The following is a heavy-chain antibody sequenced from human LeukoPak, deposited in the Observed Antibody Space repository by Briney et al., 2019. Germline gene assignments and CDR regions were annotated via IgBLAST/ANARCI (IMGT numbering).Heavy chain of an antibody. V-gene: IGHV3-30-3*01. J-gene: IGHJ3*02. D-gene: IGHD3-9*01. Sequence: GGSLRLSCAASGFTFSSYAMHRVRQAPGKGLEWVAVMSYDGSNKYYADSVKGRFTISRDNSKNTLYLQMNGLRAEDTAVYYCARDSYDILTGHGGSAFDIWGQGTMVTASS. CDR2: MSYDGSNK. CDR1: GFTFSSYA. CDR3: ARDSYDILTGHGGSAFDI.